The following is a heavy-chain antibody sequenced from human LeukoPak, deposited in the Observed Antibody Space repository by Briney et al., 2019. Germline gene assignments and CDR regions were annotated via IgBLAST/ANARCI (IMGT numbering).Heavy chain of an antibody. Sequence: ASVKVSCKASGYTFTSYYMHWVRQAPGQGLEWKGIINPSGGSTSYAQKFQGRVTMTRDMSTSTDYMELSRLRSEDTAVYYCARDNSVEDTAWWFDPWGQGTLVTVSS. CDR2: INPSGGST. D-gene: IGHD4-23*01. J-gene: IGHJ5*02. CDR1: GYTFTSYY. V-gene: IGHV1-46*01. CDR3: ARDNSVEDTAWWFDP.